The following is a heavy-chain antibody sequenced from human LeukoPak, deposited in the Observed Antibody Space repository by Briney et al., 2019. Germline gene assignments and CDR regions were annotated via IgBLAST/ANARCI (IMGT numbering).Heavy chain of an antibody. V-gene: IGHV4-31*03. Sequence: SKTLSLTCTVSDGSITSTGYHWAWIRQHPGEGLEWIGYIAFSGSTYYNPSLKSRVTMSLDTSRNQFSMKLTSVTAADTAVYYCARYYCGRSKCPGVDFWGQGTLVTVSS. CDR1: DGSITSTGYH. CDR3: ARYYCGRSKCPGVDF. D-gene: IGHD2-21*01. CDR2: IAFSGST. J-gene: IGHJ4*02.